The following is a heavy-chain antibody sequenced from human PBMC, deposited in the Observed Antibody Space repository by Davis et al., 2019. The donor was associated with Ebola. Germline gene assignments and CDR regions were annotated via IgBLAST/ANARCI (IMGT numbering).Heavy chain of an antibody. CDR2: IIPILGIA. CDR1: GGTFSSYA. D-gene: IGHD4-17*01. J-gene: IGHJ6*02. V-gene: IGHV1-69*04. Sequence: AASVKVSCKASGGTFSSYAISWVRQAPGQGLEWMGRIIPILGIANYAQKFQGRVTITADKSTSTAYMELSSLRSEDTAVYYCARVIRTTVTPYYYYGMDVWGQGTTVTVSS. CDR3: ARVIRTTVTPYYYYGMDV.